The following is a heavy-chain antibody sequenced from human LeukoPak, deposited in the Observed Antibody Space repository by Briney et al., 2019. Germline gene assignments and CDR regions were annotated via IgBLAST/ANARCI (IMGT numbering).Heavy chain of an antibody. CDR1: GFTFSSYA. J-gene: IGHJ4*02. D-gene: IGHD3-22*01. CDR3: AKGSSGSRPYYFDY. Sequence: GGSLRLSCAASGFTFSSYAMSWVRQAPGEGLEWVSAITDSGGTTYYSYSVKGRFTISSDNAKNTLFLQMNTLRAEATAIYYCAKGSSGSRPYYFDYGAKGTLATASS. V-gene: IGHV3-23*01. CDR2: ITDSGGTT.